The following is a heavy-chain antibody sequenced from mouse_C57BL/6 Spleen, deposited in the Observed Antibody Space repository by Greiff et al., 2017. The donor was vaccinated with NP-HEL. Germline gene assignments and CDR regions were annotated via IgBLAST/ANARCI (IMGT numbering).Heavy chain of an antibody. CDR3: ARENYYGRGVDY. V-gene: IGHV1-18*01. CDR1: GYTFNDYN. Sequence: EVQLPQSGPELVKPGASVKIPCKASGYTFNDYNMDWVKQSHGKSLEWIGDINPNNGGTIYNQKFKGKATLTVDKSSSTAYMELRSLTSEDTAVYYCARENYYGRGVDYWGQGTTRTVSS. CDR2: INPNNGGT. D-gene: IGHD1-1*01. J-gene: IGHJ2*01.